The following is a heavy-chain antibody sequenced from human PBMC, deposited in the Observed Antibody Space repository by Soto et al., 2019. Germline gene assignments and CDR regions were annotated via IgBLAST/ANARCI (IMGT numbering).Heavy chain of an antibody. CDR1: GFTFSSYS. J-gene: IGHJ4*02. CDR3: ARDKDWAFDY. D-gene: IGHD3-9*01. Sequence: PGGSLRLSCAASGFTFSSYSMNWVRQAPGKGLEWVSYISSSSSTIYYADSVKGRFTVSRDNAQNSVFLLMNSLGAEDTAIYYCARDKDWAFDYWGQGALVTVSS. V-gene: IGHV3-48*04. CDR2: ISSSSSTI.